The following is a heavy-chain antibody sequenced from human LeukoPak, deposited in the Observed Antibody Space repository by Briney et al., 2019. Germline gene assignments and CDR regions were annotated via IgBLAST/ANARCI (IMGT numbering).Heavy chain of an antibody. D-gene: IGHD6-19*01. J-gene: IGHJ4*02. V-gene: IGHV3-23*01. CDR3: AKPAISSRGWYYDY. CDR2: INDSGGGT. CDR1: GFTFSNYA. Sequence: QSGGSLRLSCAASGFTFSNYAMSWVRQAPGKGLEWVSAINDSGGGTYYADSVKGRFTISRDNSKNTLYLQMNSLRAEDTAVYYCAKPAISSRGWYYDYWGQGTLVTVSS.